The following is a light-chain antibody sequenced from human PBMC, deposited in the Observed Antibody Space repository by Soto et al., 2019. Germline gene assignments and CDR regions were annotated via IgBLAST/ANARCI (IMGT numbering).Light chain of an antibody. CDR3: SSYTSSNTLV. CDR2: KVS. Sequence: QSALTQPPSVSGSPGQSVTISCTGTTSDVGSYNRVSWYQQPPGTAPKVMIYKVSNRPSGVPDRFSGSKSGNTASLTISGLQAEDEADYYCSSYTSSNTLVFGGGTKLTVL. V-gene: IGLV2-18*02. J-gene: IGLJ2*01. CDR1: TSDVGSYNR.